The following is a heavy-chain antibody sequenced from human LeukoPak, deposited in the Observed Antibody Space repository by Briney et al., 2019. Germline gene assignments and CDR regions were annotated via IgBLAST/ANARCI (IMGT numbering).Heavy chain of an antibody. Sequence: GGSLRLSCAGSGFIFNNAWMSWVRQAPGKGPEWVGRIKSKKDGETTNYAAPVKGRFIISRDDSKNTLYLQMNSLKVEDTAVYYCVTLGYCTRTSCYATDRGAFDIWGQGTMVTVSS. J-gene: IGHJ3*02. CDR3: VTLGYCTRTSCYATDRGAFDI. CDR2: IKSKKDGETT. D-gene: IGHD2-2*01. V-gene: IGHV3-15*01. CDR1: GFIFNNAW.